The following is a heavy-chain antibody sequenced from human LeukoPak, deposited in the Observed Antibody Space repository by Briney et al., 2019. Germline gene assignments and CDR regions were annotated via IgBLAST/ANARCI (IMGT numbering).Heavy chain of an antibody. V-gene: IGHV4-34*01. CDR2: INHSGST. CDR3: ARHGRIAAAGSP. J-gene: IGHJ5*02. CDR1: GGSFSDYY. Sequence: SETLSLTCAVYGGSFSDYYWSWIRQPPGKGLEWIGEINHSGSTNYNPSLKGRVTISVVTSKNQFSLKMSSVTAADTAVYYCARHGRIAAAGSPWGQGTLVTVSS. D-gene: IGHD6-13*01.